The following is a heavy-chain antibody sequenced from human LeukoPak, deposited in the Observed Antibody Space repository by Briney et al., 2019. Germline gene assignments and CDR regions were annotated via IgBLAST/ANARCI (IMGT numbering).Heavy chain of an antibody. V-gene: IGHV1-69*13. CDR2: IIPIFGTA. D-gene: IGHD6-13*01. CDR1: GGTFSSYA. CDR3: ASHIAAAAPVDY. Sequence: SVKVSCKASGGTFSSYAISWVRQAPGHGLEWMGGIIPIFGTANYAQKFQGRVTITADESTSTAYMELSSLRSEDTAVYYCASHIAAAAPVDYWGQGTLVTVSS. J-gene: IGHJ4*02.